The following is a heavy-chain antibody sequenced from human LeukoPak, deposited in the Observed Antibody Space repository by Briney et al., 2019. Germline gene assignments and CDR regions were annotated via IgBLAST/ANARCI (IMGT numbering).Heavy chain of an antibody. CDR2: ISYDGSNK. D-gene: IGHD2-2*01. V-gene: IGHV3-30*18. Sequence: GGSLRLSCAASGFTLSSYGMHWVRQAPGKGLEGLAVISYDGSNKYYADSVKGRFTISRDNSKNTLYLQMNSLRAEDTAVYYCANILGYCSSTSCSTTDYWGQGTLVTVSS. CDR3: ANILGYCSSTSCSTTDY. CDR1: GFTLSSYG. J-gene: IGHJ4*02.